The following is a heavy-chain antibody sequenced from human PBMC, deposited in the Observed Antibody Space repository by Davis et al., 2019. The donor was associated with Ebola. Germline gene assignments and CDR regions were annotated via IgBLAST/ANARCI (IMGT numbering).Heavy chain of an antibody. V-gene: IGHV4-59*01. Sequence: SETLSLTCAVYGGSFSGYYWSWIRQPPGKGLEWIGYIYYSGSTNYNPSLKSRVTISVDTSKNPLSLKLSSVPAADTAVYYCARVDYDFWSGYYTGNWFDPWGQGTLVTVSS. CDR1: GGSFSGYY. CDR3: ARVDYDFWSGYYTGNWFDP. CDR2: IYYSGST. D-gene: IGHD3-3*01. J-gene: IGHJ5*02.